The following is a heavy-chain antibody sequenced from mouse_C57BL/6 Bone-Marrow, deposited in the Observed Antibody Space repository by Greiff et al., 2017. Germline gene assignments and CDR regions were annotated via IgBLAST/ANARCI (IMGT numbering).Heavy chain of an antibody. Sequence: EVQGVESGGGLVKPGGSLKLSCAASGFTFSSYAMSWVRQTPEKRLEWVATISDGGSYTYYPDNVQGRFTISRDNAKNNLYLQMSHLKSEDTAMYYCARLFITTVVAFDYWGQGTTLTVSS. D-gene: IGHD1-1*01. V-gene: IGHV5-4*01. CDR3: ARLFITTVVAFDY. J-gene: IGHJ2*01. CDR2: ISDGGSYT. CDR1: GFTFSSYA.